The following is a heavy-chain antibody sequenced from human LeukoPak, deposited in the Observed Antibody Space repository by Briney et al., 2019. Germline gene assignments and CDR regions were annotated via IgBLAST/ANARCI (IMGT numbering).Heavy chain of an antibody. D-gene: IGHD3-22*01. Sequence: ETLSLTCAVSGGSIRNSSFYWGWIRQPPGKGLEWVSAISGSGGSTYYADSVKGRFTISRDNSKNTLYLQMNSLRAEDTAVYYCAKVDWTYYYDSRPDYWGQGTLVTVSS. CDR3: AKVDWTYYYDSRPDY. CDR2: ISGSGGST. CDR1: GGSIRNSSFY. V-gene: IGHV3-23*01. J-gene: IGHJ4*02.